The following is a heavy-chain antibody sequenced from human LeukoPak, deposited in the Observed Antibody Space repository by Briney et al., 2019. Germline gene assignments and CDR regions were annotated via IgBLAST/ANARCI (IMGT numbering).Heavy chain of an antibody. D-gene: IGHD3-16*01. CDR2: ISASGGST. Sequence: TGGSLRLSCAASGFTFNGYAMSWVRQAPGKGLEWVSIISASGGSTYYADSVKGRFTISRDSSKNTLYLQMNSLRAEDTAVYYCATQGGNFDYWGQGTLVTVSS. CDR1: GFTFNGYA. V-gene: IGHV3-23*01. CDR3: ATQGGNFDY. J-gene: IGHJ4*02.